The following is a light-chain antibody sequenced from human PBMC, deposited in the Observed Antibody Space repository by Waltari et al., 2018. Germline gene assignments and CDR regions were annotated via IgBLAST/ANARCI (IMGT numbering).Light chain of an antibody. V-gene: IGKV3-11*01. CDR1: QSVGTS. J-gene: IGKJ4*01. CDR3: QQRSIWPPLT. Sequence: VLTQSPATLSLSPGERATLYCRASQSVGTSLAWYQQKPGQAPRLLIVDASNRAAGIPGRFSGRGSGTDFTLTITNLEPEDFAVYYCQQRSIWPPLTFGGGTHVDVK. CDR2: DAS.